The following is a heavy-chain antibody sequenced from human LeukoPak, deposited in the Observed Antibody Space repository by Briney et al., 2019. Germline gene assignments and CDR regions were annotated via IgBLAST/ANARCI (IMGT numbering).Heavy chain of an antibody. CDR1: GYTCTGYY. D-gene: IGHD3-22*01. J-gene: IGHJ1*01. CDR2: IIPIFGTA. CDR3: AKGHDSSGYYPCEH. Sequence: SVKVSCKASGYTCTGYYMHWVRQAPGQGLEWMGGIIPIFGTANYAQKFQGRVTMTADESTSTAYMELSSLRSEDTAVYYCAKGHDSSGYYPCEHWGQGTLVTVSS. V-gene: IGHV1-69*13.